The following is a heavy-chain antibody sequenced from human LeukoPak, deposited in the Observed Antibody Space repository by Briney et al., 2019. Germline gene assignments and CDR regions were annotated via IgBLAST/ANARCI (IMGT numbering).Heavy chain of an antibody. CDR2: VHHSGRT. V-gene: IGHV4-59*01. Sequence: SETLSLTCNVSGASIFNYYWSWIRQAPGKGLEWIGYVHHSGRTNSNPSLGSRVTMSVDTSTSQLSLNLTSVTTADTAVYFCARDLRAKYWGQGTLVFASS. CDR1: GASIFNYY. CDR3: ARDLRAKY. D-gene: IGHD4/OR15-4a*01. J-gene: IGHJ1*01.